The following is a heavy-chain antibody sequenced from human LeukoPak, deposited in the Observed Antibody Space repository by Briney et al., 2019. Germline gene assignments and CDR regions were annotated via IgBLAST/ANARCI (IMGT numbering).Heavy chain of an antibody. V-gene: IGHV1-18*01. D-gene: IGHD6-13*01. CDR3: ARAVTYSGSCRN. Sequence: ASVKVSCKASGYTFTSYGISWVRQAPGQGLEWMGWISAYNGNTNYAQKLQGRVTMTTDTSTSTAYMELGSLTSDDTTVYYCARAVTYSGSCRNWGQGTLVTVSS. J-gene: IGHJ4*02. CDR2: ISAYNGNT. CDR1: GYTFTSYG.